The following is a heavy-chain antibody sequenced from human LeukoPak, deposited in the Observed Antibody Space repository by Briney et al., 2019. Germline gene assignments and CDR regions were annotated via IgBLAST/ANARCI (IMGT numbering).Heavy chain of an antibody. Sequence: SHTLSLTCTLAAASISTSYGSWVRHPAGDGLEWIGRIYTSGSTNYNPSLKSRVTISVDKSKNQFSLKLSSVTAADTAVYYCARDKIAVAGKRPSYYYYMDVWGKGTTVTVSS. CDR1: AASISTSY. CDR3: ARDKIAVAGKRPSYYYYMDV. CDR2: IYTSGST. J-gene: IGHJ6*03. V-gene: IGHV4-4*07. D-gene: IGHD6-19*01.